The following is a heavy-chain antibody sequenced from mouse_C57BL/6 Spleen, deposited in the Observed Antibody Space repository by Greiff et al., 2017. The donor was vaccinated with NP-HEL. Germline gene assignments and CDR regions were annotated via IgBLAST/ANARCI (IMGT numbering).Heavy chain of an antibody. CDR2: IDPEDGDT. CDR1: GFNIKDYY. CDR3: SMISARAMDY. Sequence: EVQLQQSGAELVRPGASVKLSCTASGFNIKDYYMHWVKQRPEQGLEWIGRIDPEDGDTEYAPKFQGKATMTADTSSNTTYLHLSSLTSEDTAFYYCSMISARAMDYWGKGTSVTVSS. V-gene: IGHV14-1*01. D-gene: IGHD2-4*01. J-gene: IGHJ4*01.